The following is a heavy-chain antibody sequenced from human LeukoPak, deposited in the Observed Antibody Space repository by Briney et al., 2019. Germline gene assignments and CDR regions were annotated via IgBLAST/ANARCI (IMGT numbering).Heavy chain of an antibody. CDR3: AKDRVGATDY. D-gene: IGHD1-26*01. CDR2: ISGDGGNT. J-gene: IGHJ4*02. CDR1: GFTFSNYA. Sequence: GGSLRLSCAASGFTFSNYAMSWVRQATGKGLEWVSGISGDGGNTYYADSVMGRFTISRDNSKNTLYLQMNSLRAEDTAVYYCAKDRVGATDYWGQGTRVTVSS. V-gene: IGHV3-23*01.